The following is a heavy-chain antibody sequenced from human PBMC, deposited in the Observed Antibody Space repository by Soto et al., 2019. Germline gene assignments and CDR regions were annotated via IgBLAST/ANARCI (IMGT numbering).Heavy chain of an antibody. CDR2: ISTDASST. J-gene: IGHJ1*01. V-gene: IGHV3-74*01. CDR1: XXXXXXXX. Sequence: EVQLVESGGGLVQPGGSLXXXCXXXXXXXXXXXXXXVRQAPGKGLVWVSSISTDASSTSYADPVKGRFTISRDNAKNTLYLQMNSVRAEDTAVYYCARLPNKSPQNWGQGTLVIVSP. CDR3: ARLPNKSPQN.